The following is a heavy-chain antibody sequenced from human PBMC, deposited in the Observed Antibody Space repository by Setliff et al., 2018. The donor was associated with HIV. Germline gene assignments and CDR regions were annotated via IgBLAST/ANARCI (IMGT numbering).Heavy chain of an antibody. Sequence: PSETLSLTCTVSGGSISSGSYYWSWIRQPAGKGLEWIGRIYTSGSTNYNPSLKSRVTISVDTSKNQFSLKLSSVTAADTAVYYCARGISTNAYWHGAPYNWFDPWGQGILVTVSS. D-gene: IGHD3-16*01. CDR1: GGSISSGSYY. V-gene: IGHV4-61*02. J-gene: IGHJ5*02. CDR2: IYTSGST. CDR3: ARGISTNAYWHGAPYNWFDP.